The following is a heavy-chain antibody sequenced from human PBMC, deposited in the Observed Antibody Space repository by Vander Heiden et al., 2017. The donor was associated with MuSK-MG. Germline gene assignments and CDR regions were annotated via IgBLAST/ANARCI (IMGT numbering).Heavy chain of an antibody. Sequence: QVQLVQSGAEVKKPGSSVKVSCKASGGTFSSYAISWVRQAPGQGLEWMGGFIPIFGTANYAQKFQGRVTITADESTSTAYMELSSLRSEDTAVYYCARDRGPDIVVVPAAISYWYFDLWGRGTLVTVSS. V-gene: IGHV1-69*01. CDR2: FIPIFGTA. J-gene: IGHJ2*01. D-gene: IGHD2-2*01. CDR1: GGTFSSYA. CDR3: ARDRGPDIVVVPAAISYWYFDL.